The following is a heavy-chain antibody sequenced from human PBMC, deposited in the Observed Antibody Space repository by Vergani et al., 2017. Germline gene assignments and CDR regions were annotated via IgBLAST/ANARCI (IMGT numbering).Heavy chain of an antibody. D-gene: IGHD3-9*01. V-gene: IGHV3-9*01. CDR3: AKDGKGSLTGWIDY. J-gene: IGHJ4*02. CDR2: ISWNSGSI. CDR1: GFTFDDYA. Sequence: EVQLVESGGGLVQPGRSLRLSCAASGFTFDDYAMHWVRQAPGKGLEWVSGISWNSGSIGYADSVKGRFTISRDNAKNSLYLQMNSLRAEDTALYYCAKDGKGSLTGWIDYWGQGTLVTVSS.